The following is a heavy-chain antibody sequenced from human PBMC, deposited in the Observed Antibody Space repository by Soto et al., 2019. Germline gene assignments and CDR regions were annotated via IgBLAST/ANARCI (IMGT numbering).Heavy chain of an antibody. J-gene: IGHJ6*03. CDR1: GYTFTSYD. Sequence: ASVKVSCKASGYTFTSYDINWVRQATGQGLEWMGWMNPNSGNTGYAQKFQGRVTMTRNTSISTAYMELSSLRSEDTAVYYCARRKKGYCSSTSCYYHNYDMDVWGKGTTVTAP. CDR3: ARRKKGYCSSTSCYYHNYDMDV. CDR2: MNPNSGNT. V-gene: IGHV1-8*01. D-gene: IGHD2-2*01.